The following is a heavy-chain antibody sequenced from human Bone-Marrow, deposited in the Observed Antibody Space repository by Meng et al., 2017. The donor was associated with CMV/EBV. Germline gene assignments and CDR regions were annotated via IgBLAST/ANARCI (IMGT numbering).Heavy chain of an antibody. CDR3: ARETRWNYVDY. D-gene: IGHD3-3*01. CDR2: IYYSGST. Sequence: SETLSLTCTVSGGSISSYYWSWIRQPPGKGLEWIGYIYYSGSTNYNPSLKSRVTISVDTSKNQFSLKLSSVTAADTAVYYCARETRWNYVDYWGQGMLVSVSS. J-gene: IGHJ4*02. V-gene: IGHV4-59*01. CDR1: GGSISSYY.